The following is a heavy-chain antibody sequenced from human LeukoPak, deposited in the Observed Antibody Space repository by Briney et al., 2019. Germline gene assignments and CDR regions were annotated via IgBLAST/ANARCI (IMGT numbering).Heavy chain of an antibody. J-gene: IGHJ4*02. V-gene: IGHV3-23*01. D-gene: IGHD4-17*01. CDR2: ISGSGAST. Sequence: GSLRLPCAASGVTFDSFAMSWVRQAPGKGLEWLSAISGSGASTYYGDSVKGRFTISRDNSRDTLYLQMDSLRAEDTAVYYCAKRPTTVTTFGRDYWGQGTLVTVSS. CDR1: GVTFDSFA. CDR3: AKRPTTVTTFGRDY.